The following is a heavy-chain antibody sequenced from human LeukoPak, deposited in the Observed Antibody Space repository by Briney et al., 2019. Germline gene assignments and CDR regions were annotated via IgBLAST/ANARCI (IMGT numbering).Heavy chain of an antibody. CDR3: ARSSGSDY. V-gene: IGHV4-59*01. J-gene: IGHJ4*02. D-gene: IGHD1-26*01. CDR2: IYYSGST. Sequence: SETLSLTCTVSGGSLSSYYWSWIRQPPGKGLEWIGYIYYSGSTNYNPSLKSRVTISVDTSKNQIPLKLSSVTAADTAVYYCARSSGSDYWGQGTLVTVSS. CDR1: GGSLSSYY.